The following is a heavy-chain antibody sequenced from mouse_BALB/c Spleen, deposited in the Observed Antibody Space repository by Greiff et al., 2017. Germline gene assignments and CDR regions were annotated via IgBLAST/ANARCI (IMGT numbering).Heavy chain of an antibody. V-gene: IGHV7-3*02. D-gene: IGHD1-3*01. CDR2: IRNKANGYTT. CDR1: GFTFNDYY. Sequence: EVQVVESGGGLVQPGGSLRLSCATSGFTFNDYYMSWVRQPPGKALEWLGFIRNKANGYTTEYSASVKGRFTISRDNSQSILYLQMNTLRAEDSATYYCARDGKGAMDDWGQGTSVTVSS. J-gene: IGHJ4*01. CDR3: ARDGKGAMDD.